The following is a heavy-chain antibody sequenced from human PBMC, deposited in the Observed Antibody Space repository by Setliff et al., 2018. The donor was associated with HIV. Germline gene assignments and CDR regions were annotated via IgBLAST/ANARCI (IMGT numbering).Heavy chain of an antibody. J-gene: IGHJ4*01. Sequence: GSLRLSCAASGFTFSSSAMSWVRQAPGKGLEWVSLIQSSGITYYADSVKGRFTISRDNSNNTLSLQMSSLRAEDTALYYCAKSTLKFGGSYRPDNWGQGTLVTVSS. V-gene: IGHV3-23*01. CDR2: IQSSGIT. D-gene: IGHD3-16*02. CDR1: GFTFSSSA. CDR3: AKSTLKFGGSYRPDN.